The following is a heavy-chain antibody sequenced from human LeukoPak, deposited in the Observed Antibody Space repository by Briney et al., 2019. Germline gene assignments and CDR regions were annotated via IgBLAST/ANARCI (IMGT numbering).Heavy chain of an antibody. J-gene: IGHJ6*02. D-gene: IGHD2-21*01. CDR3: ARGLLLYYYYYYGMDV. Sequence: SETLSLTCTVSGGSIRSSYYYWGWIRQPPGKGLEWIGSIYDSGSTYYNPSLKSRVTISVDTSKNQFSLKLSSVTAADTAVYYCARGLLLYYYYYYGMDVWGQGTTVTVSS. V-gene: IGHV4-39*01. CDR2: IYDSGST. CDR1: GGSIRSSYYY.